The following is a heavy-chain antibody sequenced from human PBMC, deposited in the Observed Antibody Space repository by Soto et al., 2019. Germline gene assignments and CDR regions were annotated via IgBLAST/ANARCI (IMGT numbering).Heavy chain of an antibody. CDR3: GRDRHYCSSTSCHPPTYYFYY. J-gene: IGHJ4*02. CDR1: GGSVSSCSYY. D-gene: IGHD2-2*01. Sequence: QVQLQESGPGLVKPSETLSLTCTVSGGSVSSCSYYWSWIRQPPGKGLVWIGYIYYSGSTNYNTSRQSRVTKAVDPSKNQFSLKLSSVTAADTAVYYCGRDRHYCSSTSCHPPTYYFYYWGPGTLVTVSS. CDR2: IYYSGST. V-gene: IGHV4-61*01.